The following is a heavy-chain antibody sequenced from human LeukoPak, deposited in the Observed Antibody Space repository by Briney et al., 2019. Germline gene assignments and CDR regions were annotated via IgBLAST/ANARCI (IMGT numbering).Heavy chain of an antibody. CDR3: ASRDYYDSSGFDY. Sequence: SETLSLTCTVSGGYISSYYWSWIRQPPGKGLEWIGYIYYSGSTNYNPSLKSRVTISVDTSKNQFSLKLSSVTAADTAVYYCASRDYYDSSGFDYWGQGTLVTVSS. J-gene: IGHJ4*02. D-gene: IGHD3-22*01. CDR1: GGYISSYY. V-gene: IGHV4-59*01. CDR2: IYYSGST.